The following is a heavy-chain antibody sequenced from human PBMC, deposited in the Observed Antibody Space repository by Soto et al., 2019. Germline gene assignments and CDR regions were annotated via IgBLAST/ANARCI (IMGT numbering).Heavy chain of an antibody. D-gene: IGHD3-16*01. CDR2: IWVDGSNK. Sequence: QVQLVESGGGVVQPGRSLRLSCAASGFSFSSYGMHWVRQAPGKGLEWVAVIWVDGSNKYYADSVKGRFTISRDNSQNTLYLQMISLRAEDTALYYCARDGVSGGYYYMDVWGKGTTVTVSS. J-gene: IGHJ6*03. CDR3: ARDGVSGGYYYMDV. CDR1: GFSFSSYG. V-gene: IGHV3-33*01.